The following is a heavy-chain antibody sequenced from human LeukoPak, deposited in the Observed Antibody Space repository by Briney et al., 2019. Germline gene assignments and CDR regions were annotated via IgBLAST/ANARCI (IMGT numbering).Heavy chain of an antibody. V-gene: IGHV3-15*01. Sequence: GGSLRLSCAASGFIFSSYNMSWVRQAPGKGLEWVGRIKNRFDGGTTDYAAPVKGRFTISRDDSKNTLSLQMNSLITEDTAAYYCTTDCSSTSCYGDGAFDLWGQGTMVTVSS. J-gene: IGHJ3*01. CDR2: IKNRFDGGTT. CDR3: TTDCSSTSCYGDGAFDL. D-gene: IGHD2-2*01. CDR1: GFIFSSYN.